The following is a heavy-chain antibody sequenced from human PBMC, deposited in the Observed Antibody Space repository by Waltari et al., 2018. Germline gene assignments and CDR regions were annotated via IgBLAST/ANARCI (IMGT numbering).Heavy chain of an antibody. CDR1: GGSISSYY. CDR2: IYTSGST. J-gene: IGHJ5*02. V-gene: IGHV4-4*07. Sequence: QVQLQESGPGLVKPSETLSLTCTVSGGSISSYYWSWIMQPAGKGLEWIGRIYTSGSTNYNPSLKSRVTMSVDTSKNQFSLKLSSVTAADTAVYYCAREQKQQLVIRVDPWGQGTLVTVSS. CDR3: AREQKQQLVIRVDP. D-gene: IGHD6-13*01.